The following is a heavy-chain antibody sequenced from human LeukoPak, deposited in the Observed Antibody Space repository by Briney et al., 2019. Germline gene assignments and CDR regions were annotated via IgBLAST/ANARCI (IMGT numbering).Heavy chain of an antibody. V-gene: IGHV4-59*08. CDR3: ARSPKSSGWYRVDY. D-gene: IGHD6-19*01. Sequence: PSETLSLTCTVSGGSISSYYWSWIRQPPGKGLEWIGYIYYSGSTNYNPSLKSRVTISVDTSKNQFSLELSSVTAADTAVYYCARSPKSSGWYRVDYWGQGTLVTVSS. CDR2: IYYSGST. J-gene: IGHJ4*02. CDR1: GGSISSYY.